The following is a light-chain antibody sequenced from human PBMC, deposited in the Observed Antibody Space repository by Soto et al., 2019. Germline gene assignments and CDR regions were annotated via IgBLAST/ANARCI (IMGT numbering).Light chain of an antibody. Sequence: QSALTQPPAASGSPGQSVTISCTGTSNDVGGYHYVSWYQQYPGKVPKLIISEVTKRPSGVPDRFSGSKSGNTASLAISGLRSEDEADYYCAAWDDSLSGFYVFGTGTKLTVL. V-gene: IGLV2-8*01. CDR3: AAWDDSLSGFYV. J-gene: IGLJ1*01. CDR1: SNDVGGYHY. CDR2: EVT.